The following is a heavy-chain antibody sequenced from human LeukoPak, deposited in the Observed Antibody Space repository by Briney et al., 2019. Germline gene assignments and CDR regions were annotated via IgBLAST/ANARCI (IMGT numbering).Heavy chain of an antibody. CDR2: IRSSSSYI. CDR1: GFTFSSSS. Sequence: GGSLRLSCAASGFTFSSSSMNWVRQAPGKGLEWVSSIRSSSSYIYYADSVQGRFIISRDNAKNSLYLQMNSLRAEDTAVYYCARVGLRAYGMDVWGQGTTVTVSS. CDR3: ARVGLRAYGMDV. V-gene: IGHV3-21*01. J-gene: IGHJ6*02. D-gene: IGHD3/OR15-3a*01.